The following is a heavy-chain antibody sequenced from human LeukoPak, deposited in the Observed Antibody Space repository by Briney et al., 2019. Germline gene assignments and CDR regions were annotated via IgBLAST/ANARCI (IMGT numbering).Heavy chain of an antibody. D-gene: IGHD6-19*01. CDR1: GYTFTGYY. Sequence: GASVKVSCKASGYTFTGYYMHWVRQAPGQGLEWMGWINPNSGGTNYAQKFQGRVTMTRDTSISTAYMELSRLRSDDTAVYYCARDFSGRLVDFDYWGQGTLVTVSS. CDR2: INPNSGGT. V-gene: IGHV1-2*02. CDR3: ARDFSGRLVDFDY. J-gene: IGHJ4*02.